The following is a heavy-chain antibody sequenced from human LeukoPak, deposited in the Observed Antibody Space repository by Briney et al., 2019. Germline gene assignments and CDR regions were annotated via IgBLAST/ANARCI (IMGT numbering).Heavy chain of an antibody. D-gene: IGHD6-13*01. V-gene: IGHV4-4*02. J-gene: IGHJ4*02. CDR3: ARDHSSSSEDY. CDR2: IYHSGNT. Sequence: SETLSLTCAVSGDSINSSNWWNWVRQPPGQGLEWIAEIYHSGNTNYNPSLKSRVTISLDKSKNQFSLKLNSVTAADTAVYYCARDHSSSSEDYWGQGTLVTVSS. CDR1: GDSINSSNW.